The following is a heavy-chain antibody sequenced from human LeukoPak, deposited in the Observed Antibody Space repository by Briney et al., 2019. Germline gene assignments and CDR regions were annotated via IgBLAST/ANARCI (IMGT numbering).Heavy chain of an antibody. V-gene: IGHV3-53*01. CDR3: ASDYGGNYDAFDI. CDR2: IYSGGST. Sequence: PGGSLRLSCAASGFTFSTYSMNWVRQAPGKGLEWVSVIYSGGSTYYADSVKGRFTISRDNSKNTLYLQMNSLRAEDTAVYYCASDYGGNYDAFDIWGQGTMVTVSS. D-gene: IGHD4-23*01. CDR1: GFTFSTYS. J-gene: IGHJ3*02.